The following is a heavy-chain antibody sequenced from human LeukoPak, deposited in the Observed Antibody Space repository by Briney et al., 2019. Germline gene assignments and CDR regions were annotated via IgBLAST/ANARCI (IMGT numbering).Heavy chain of an antibody. CDR2: INPNSGGT. Sequence: RASVKVSCKASGYTFTGYYMHWVRQAPGQGLEWMGWINPNSGGTNYAQKFQGRVTMTRDTSISTAYMELSRLRSDDTAVYYCARSPDAAAPEAYYFDYWGQGTLVTVSS. D-gene: IGHD6-13*01. J-gene: IGHJ4*02. V-gene: IGHV1-2*02. CDR3: ARSPDAAAPEAYYFDY. CDR1: GYTFTGYY.